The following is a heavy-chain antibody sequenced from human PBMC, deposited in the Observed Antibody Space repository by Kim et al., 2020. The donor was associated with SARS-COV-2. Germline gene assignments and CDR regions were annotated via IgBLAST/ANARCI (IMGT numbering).Heavy chain of an antibody. CDR3: ARGRGVTGFYYYYGMDV. D-gene: IGHD2-21*02. CDR2: INHSGST. J-gene: IGHJ6*02. CDR1: GGSFSGYY. Sequence: SETLSLTCAVYGGSFSGYYWSWIRQPPGKGLEWIGEINHSGSTNYNPSLKSRVTISVDTSKNQFSLKLSSVTAADTAVYYCARGRGVTGFYYYYGMDVWGQGTTVTVSS. V-gene: IGHV4-34*01.